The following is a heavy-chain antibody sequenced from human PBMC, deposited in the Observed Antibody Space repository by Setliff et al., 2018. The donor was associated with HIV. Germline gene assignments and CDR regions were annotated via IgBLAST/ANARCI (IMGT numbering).Heavy chain of an antibody. CDR2: INHSGST. Sequence: PSETLSLTCAVYGGSFSGSYWSWIRQPPGKDLEWIGEINHSGSTNYNPSLKSRVTISVDTSKNQFSLKLTSVIAADTAVYYCARGRITMVRGVIMGLDYWGQGTLVTVSS. D-gene: IGHD3-10*01. V-gene: IGHV4-34*01. J-gene: IGHJ4*02. CDR3: ARGRITMVRGVIMGLDY. CDR1: GGSFSGSY.